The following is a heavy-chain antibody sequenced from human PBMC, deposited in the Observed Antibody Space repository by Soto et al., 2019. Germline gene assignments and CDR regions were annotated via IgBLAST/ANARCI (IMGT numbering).Heavy chain of an antibody. J-gene: IGHJ3*02. V-gene: IGHV1-18*01. CDR2: ISAYNGNT. Sequence: QVQLVQSGAEVKKPGASVKVSCKASGYTFTSYGISWVRQAPGQGLEWMGWISAYNGNTNYAQKLQGRVTMTTDTXXSXDXXELRSRRSDDPAVYYCARVDCISTSCYLRGGAFDIWGQGTMVTVSS. CDR1: GYTFTSYG. CDR3: ARVDCISTSCYLRGGAFDI. D-gene: IGHD2-2*01.